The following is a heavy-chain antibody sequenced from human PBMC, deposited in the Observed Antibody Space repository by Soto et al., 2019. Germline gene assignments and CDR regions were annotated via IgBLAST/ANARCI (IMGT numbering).Heavy chain of an antibody. CDR3: ARDLYFTSSYCSGGSCYPYYFDY. D-gene: IGHD2-15*01. J-gene: IGHJ4*02. CDR1: GFTFSSYW. CDR2: IKQDGSEK. V-gene: IGHV3-7*01. Sequence: GGSLRLSCAASGFTFSSYWMSWVRQAPGKGLEWVANIKQDGSEKYYVDSVKGRFTISRDNGKNSLYLQMNSLRAEDTAVYYCARDLYFTSSYCSGGSCYPYYFDYWGQGTLVTVSS.